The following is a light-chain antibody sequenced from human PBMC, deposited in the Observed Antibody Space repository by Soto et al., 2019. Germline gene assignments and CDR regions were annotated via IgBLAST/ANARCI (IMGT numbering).Light chain of an antibody. Sequence: QPVLTQSPSASASLGASVKLACTLSSGHSSYAIAWHQQQPEKGPRYLMKLNSDGSHRKGDGIPDRFSGSSSGAERYLTISSLQSEDEADYYCQTWDTAILFGGGTKVTVL. CDR1: SGHSSYA. CDR2: LNSDGSH. CDR3: QTWDTAIL. J-gene: IGLJ2*01. V-gene: IGLV4-69*01.